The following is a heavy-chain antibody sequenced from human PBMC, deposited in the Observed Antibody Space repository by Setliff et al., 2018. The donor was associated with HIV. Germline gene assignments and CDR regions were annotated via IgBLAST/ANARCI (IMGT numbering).Heavy chain of an antibody. CDR1: GYTFGSHG. V-gene: IGHV1-18*01. Sequence: GASVKVSCKPSGYTFGSHGISWVRQAPGQGLEWMGWISAYNGNTNYAQKFQGRVTMTRDTSTSTAYMELNSLSSEDTAVYYCGVGPEKIYYYYGMDVWGQGTTVTVSS. D-gene: IGHD1-26*01. CDR3: GVGPEKIYYYYGMDV. CDR2: ISAYNGNT. J-gene: IGHJ6*02.